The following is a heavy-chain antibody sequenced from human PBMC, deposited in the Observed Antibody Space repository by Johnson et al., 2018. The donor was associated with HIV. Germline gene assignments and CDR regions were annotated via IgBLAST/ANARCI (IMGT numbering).Heavy chain of an antibody. J-gene: IGHJ3*02. D-gene: IGHD6-13*01. CDR1: GFTVNSNY. Sequence: QVQVVESGGGLVQPGGSLRLSCAASGFTVNSNYMSWIRQAPGKGLEWVSYIRSSGSTIYYADSVKGRFTISRDNAKNSLYLQMNSLRAEDTAVYYCARELVLGAFDIWGQGTMVTVSS. CDR2: IRSSGSTI. CDR3: ARELVLGAFDI. V-gene: IGHV3-11*04.